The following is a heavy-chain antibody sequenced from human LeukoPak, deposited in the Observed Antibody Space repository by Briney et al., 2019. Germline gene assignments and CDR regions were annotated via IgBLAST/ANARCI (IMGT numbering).Heavy chain of an antibody. J-gene: IGHJ4*02. D-gene: IGHD3-16*02. V-gene: IGHV1-18*01. Sequence: ASVKVSCKASGYTFTSYGISWVRQAPGQGLEWMGWISAYNGNTNYAQKLQGRVTMTTDTSTSTAYMELRSLRSEDTAVYYCARAYDYVWGSYRYTVFDYWGQGTLVTVSS. CDR1: GYTFTSYG. CDR3: ARAYDYVWGSYRYTVFDY. CDR2: ISAYNGNT.